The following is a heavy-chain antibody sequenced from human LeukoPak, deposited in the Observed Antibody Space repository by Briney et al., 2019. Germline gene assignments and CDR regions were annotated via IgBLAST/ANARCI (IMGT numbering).Heavy chain of an antibody. CDR2: ISSSSSYI. CDR1: GFTFSSYS. D-gene: IGHD3-10*01. J-gene: IGHJ5*02. V-gene: IGHV3-21*01. Sequence: GGSLRLSCAASGFTFSSYSMNWVRQAPGKGLEWVSSISSSSSYIYYADSVKGRFTISRDNAKNSLYLQMNSLRAEDTAVYYCARVVYGSGSNWFDPWGQGTLVTVSS. CDR3: ARVVYGSGSNWFDP.